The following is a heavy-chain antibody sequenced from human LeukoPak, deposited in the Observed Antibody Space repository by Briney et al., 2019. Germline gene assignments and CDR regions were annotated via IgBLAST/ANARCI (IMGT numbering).Heavy chain of an antibody. D-gene: IGHD2-2*01. CDR2: ISWNSGSI. V-gene: IGHV3-9*01. Sequence: PGGSLRLSCAASGFTFDDYAMHWVRQAPGKGLEWVSGISWNSGSIGYADSVKGRFTISRDNAKNSLYLQMNSLRAEDTALYYCAKGGYCSSTSCPNWFDPWGQGTLVTVSS. CDR3: AKGGYCSSTSCPNWFDP. CDR1: GFTFDDYA. J-gene: IGHJ5*02.